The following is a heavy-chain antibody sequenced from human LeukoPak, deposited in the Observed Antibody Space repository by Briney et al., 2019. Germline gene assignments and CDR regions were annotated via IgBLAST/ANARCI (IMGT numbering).Heavy chain of an antibody. V-gene: IGHV3-30*18. CDR2: ISYDGSNK. CDR3: AKSGSSSWYADLDY. D-gene: IGHD6-13*01. CDR1: GFTFSSYG. J-gene: IGHJ4*02. Sequence: GGSLRLSCAPPGFTFSSYGMHGVRQAPGEGLERVAVISYDGSNKYYADSVKGRFTISRDNSKNTLYLQMNSLRAEDTAVYYCAKSGSSSWYADLDYWGQGTLVTASS.